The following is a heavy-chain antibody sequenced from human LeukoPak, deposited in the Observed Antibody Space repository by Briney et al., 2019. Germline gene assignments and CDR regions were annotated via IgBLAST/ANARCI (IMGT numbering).Heavy chain of an antibody. CDR1: GGSISSSSYY. Sequence: SETLSLXCTVSGGSISSSSYYWGWIRQPPEKGREWIGSIYYSGITYYNPSLNSRVTISEDTSKNQCSLKLSSVTAADTAVYYCARRGGSYVRWFDPWGQGTLVTVSS. J-gene: IGHJ5*02. CDR3: ARRGGSYVRWFDP. CDR2: IYYSGIT. D-gene: IGHD1-26*01. V-gene: IGHV4-39*01.